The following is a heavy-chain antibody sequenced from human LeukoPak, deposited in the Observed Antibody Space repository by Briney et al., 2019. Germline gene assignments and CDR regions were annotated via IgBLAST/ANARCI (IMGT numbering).Heavy chain of an antibody. CDR1: GFTFSTYA. CDR2: ISYDGSNK. D-gene: IGHD3-10*01. CDR3: ARTTTPHYYGSGSYALGY. Sequence: GGSLRLSCAASGFTFSTYAMHWVRQGPGKGLEWLAVISYDGSNKYYADSVKGRFTISRDNSKNTLYLQMSSLSAEDTAVYYCARTTTPHYYGSGSYALGYWGQGTLVTVPS. V-gene: IGHV3-30-3*01. J-gene: IGHJ4*02.